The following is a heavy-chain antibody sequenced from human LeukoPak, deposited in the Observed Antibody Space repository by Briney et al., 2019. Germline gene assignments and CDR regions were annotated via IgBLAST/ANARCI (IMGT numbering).Heavy chain of an antibody. J-gene: IGHJ5*02. CDR1: GFTFSSYG. CDR2: ISYDGSNK. CDR3: AKALSSSGGGWFPL. Sequence: GGSLRLSCAASGFTFSSYGMHWVRQAPGKGLEWVAVISYDGSNKYYADSVKGRFTISRDNSKNTLYLQMNSLRAEDTAVYYCAKALSSSGGGWFPLWGQGTLVTVSS. D-gene: IGHD3-22*01. V-gene: IGHV3-30*18.